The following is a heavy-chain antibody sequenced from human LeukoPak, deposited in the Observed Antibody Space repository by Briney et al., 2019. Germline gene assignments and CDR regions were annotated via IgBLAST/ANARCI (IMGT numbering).Heavy chain of an antibody. V-gene: IGHV3-33*01. D-gene: IGHD2-2*01. CDR3: TRAYCISTSCSPDY. CDR2: IWYDGSNK. J-gene: IGHJ4*02. Sequence: GGSLRLSCAASGFTFSSYGMHWVRQAPGKGLEWVAVIWYDGSNKYYTDSVKGRFTISRDNSKNTLYLQMNSLRTEDTAVYYCTRAYCISTSCSPDYWGQGTLVTVSS. CDR1: GFTFSSYG.